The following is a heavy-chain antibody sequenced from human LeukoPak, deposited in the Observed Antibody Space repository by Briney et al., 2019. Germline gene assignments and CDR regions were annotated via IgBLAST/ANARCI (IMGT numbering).Heavy chain of an antibody. Sequence: SETLSLTCTVSGGSISSSSYYWGWIRQPPGKGLEWIGSIYYSGSTYYNPSLKSRVTISVDTSKNQFSLKLSSVTAADTAVYYCASWFSSSWYPGEYYFDYWGQGTLVTVSS. V-gene: IGHV4-39*01. J-gene: IGHJ4*02. CDR3: ASWFSSSWYPGEYYFDY. D-gene: IGHD6-13*01. CDR1: GGSISSSSYY. CDR2: IYYSGST.